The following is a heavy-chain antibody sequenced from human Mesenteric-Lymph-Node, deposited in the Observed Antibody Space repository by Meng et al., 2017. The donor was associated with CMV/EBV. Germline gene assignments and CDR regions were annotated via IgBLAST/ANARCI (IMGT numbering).Heavy chain of an antibody. V-gene: IGHV3-15*01. Sequence: GFTFSYAWMSWVRQAPGKGLEWVGRIKTKTDGGTTDYAAPVKGRFTISRDDSKNTLYLQMNSLKTADTAVYYCTTTTHCSSTRCHDYWGQGTLVTVSS. CDR2: IKTKTDGGTT. CDR3: TTTTHCSSTRCHDY. CDR1: GFTFSYAW. D-gene: IGHD2-2*01. J-gene: IGHJ4*02.